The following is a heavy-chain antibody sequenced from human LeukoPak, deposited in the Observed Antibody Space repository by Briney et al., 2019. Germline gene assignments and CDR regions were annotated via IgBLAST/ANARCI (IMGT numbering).Heavy chain of an antibody. J-gene: IGHJ5*02. D-gene: IGHD3-10*01. V-gene: IGHV3-30*02. CDR3: ATTMVRGVTSWFDP. CDR1: GFTFSSYG. Sequence: GGSLRLSCAASGFTFSSYGMHWVRQAPGKGLEWVAFIRYDGSNKYYADSVKGRFTISRDNSKNTLYLQMNSLRAEDTAVYYCATTMVRGVTSWFDPWGQGTLVTVSS. CDR2: IRYDGSNK.